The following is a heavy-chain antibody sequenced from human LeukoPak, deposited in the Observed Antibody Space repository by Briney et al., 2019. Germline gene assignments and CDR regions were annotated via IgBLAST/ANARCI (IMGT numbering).Heavy chain of an antibody. Sequence: GGSLRLSCVASGFTFSSYSMNWVRQAPGKGLEWVSSISSSSSYIYYADSVKGRFTISRDNAKNSLYLQMNSLRAEDTAVYYCARVGIKWELMYYFDYWGQGTLVTVSS. D-gene: IGHD1-26*01. CDR3: ARVGIKWELMYYFDY. V-gene: IGHV3-21*01. CDR1: GFTFSSYS. J-gene: IGHJ4*02. CDR2: ISSSSSYI.